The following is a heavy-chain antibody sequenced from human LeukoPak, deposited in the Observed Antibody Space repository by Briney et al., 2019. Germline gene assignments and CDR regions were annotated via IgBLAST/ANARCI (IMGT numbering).Heavy chain of an antibody. J-gene: IGHJ4*02. CDR3: ARVYQSAEYYFDY. D-gene: IGHD2-2*01. CDR1: GYSISSGYY. CDR2: IYYTGST. Sequence: SETLSLTCAVSGYSISSGYYWGWIRQPPGKGLGWIGYIYYTGSTEYHPSLKSRVTISLDTSKNQFPLKLTSVTAADTAVYYCARVYQSAEYYFDYWGQGNLVSVSS. V-gene: IGHV4-61*01.